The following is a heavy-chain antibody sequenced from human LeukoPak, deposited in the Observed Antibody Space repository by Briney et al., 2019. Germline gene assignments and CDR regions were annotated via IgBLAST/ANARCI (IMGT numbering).Heavy chain of an antibody. CDR3: ASRESGDYEGVY. CDR2: IYYSGST. V-gene: IGHV4-39*07. Sequence: SETLSLTCTVSSASIRSSSYYWAWIRQPPGKGLEWIGSIYYSGSTYYNSSLKSRVTVSVDTSKNQFSLKMSSVTAADTATYYCASRESGDYEGVYWGQGTLVTVSS. CDR1: SASIRSSSYY. J-gene: IGHJ4*02. D-gene: IGHD4-17*01.